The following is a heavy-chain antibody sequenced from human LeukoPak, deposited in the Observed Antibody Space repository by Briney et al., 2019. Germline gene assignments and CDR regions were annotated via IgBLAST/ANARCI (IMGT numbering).Heavy chain of an antibody. V-gene: IGHV3-7*01. D-gene: IGHD3-22*01. Sequence: PGGSLRLSCAASGFTFSSYWMSWVRQAPGKGLEWVANIKQDGSEKYYVDSVKSRFTISRDNAKNSLYLQMNSLRAEDTAVYYCARVWYYYDSSGYYPDYWGQGTLVTVSS. CDR2: IKQDGSEK. CDR1: GFTFSSYW. CDR3: ARVWYYYDSSGYYPDY. J-gene: IGHJ4*02.